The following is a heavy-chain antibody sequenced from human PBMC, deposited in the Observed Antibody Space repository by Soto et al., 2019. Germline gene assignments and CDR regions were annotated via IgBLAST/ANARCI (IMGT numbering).Heavy chain of an antibody. CDR3: ERGGAATIFGDS. V-gene: IGHV3-48*02. J-gene: IGHJ4*02. CDR2: IDSSSKTI. D-gene: IGHD5-12*01. CDR1: GFTFSRYS. Sequence: PGGSLRLSCAASGFTFSRYSMNWVRQAPGKGLEWLSYIDSSSKTIYYADSVKGRFIISRDNAKNSLYLQMNSLRDEDTAVYYCERGGAATIFGDSWGPGTLVTVSS.